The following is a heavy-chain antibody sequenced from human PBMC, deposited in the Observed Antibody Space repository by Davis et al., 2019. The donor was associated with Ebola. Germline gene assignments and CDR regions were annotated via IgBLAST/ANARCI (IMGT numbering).Heavy chain of an antibody. Sequence: SGPTLVKPTQTLTLTCTFSGFSLSTSGMCVSWIRQPPGKALEWLALIDWDDDKYYSTSLKTRLTISKDTSKNQVVLTMTNMDPVDTATYYCARIDSSGWYGDYGMDVWGQGTTVTVSS. CDR2: IDWDDDK. J-gene: IGHJ6*02. V-gene: IGHV2-70*01. CDR1: GFSLSTSGMC. CDR3: ARIDSSGWYGDYGMDV. D-gene: IGHD6-19*01.